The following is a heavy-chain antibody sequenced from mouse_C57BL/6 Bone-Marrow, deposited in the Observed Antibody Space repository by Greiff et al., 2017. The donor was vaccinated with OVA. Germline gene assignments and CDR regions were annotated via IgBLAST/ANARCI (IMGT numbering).Heavy chain of an antibody. Sequence: EVQLVESGPGLVKPSQSLSLICSVTGYSITSGYYWNWIRQFPGNKLEWMGYISYDGSNNYNPSLKNRISITRDTSKNQFFLKLNSVTTEDTATYYCARDPRRIFYFDYWGQGTTLTVSS. J-gene: IGHJ2*01. CDR1: GYSITSGYY. CDR3: ARDPRRIFYFDY. CDR2: ISYDGSN. V-gene: IGHV3-6*01.